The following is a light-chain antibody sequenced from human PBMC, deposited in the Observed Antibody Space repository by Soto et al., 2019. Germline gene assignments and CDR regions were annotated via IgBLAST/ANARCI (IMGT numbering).Light chain of an antibody. CDR1: SSDVGTRNF. CDR3: SSYTDSTNYV. V-gene: IGLV2-14*01. CDR2: QVT. Sequence: SVRSQPASVSVSPGQSITISFTGTSSDVGTRNFVSWYQQHPGKAPKLMIYQVTNRPSGVSNRFSGSKSGNTASLTISGLQAEDEADYYCSSYTDSTNYVFGTGTKVTVL. J-gene: IGLJ1*01.